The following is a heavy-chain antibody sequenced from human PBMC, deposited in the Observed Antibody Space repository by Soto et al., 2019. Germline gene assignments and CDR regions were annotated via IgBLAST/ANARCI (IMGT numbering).Heavy chain of an antibody. CDR1: GFTLSDHY. CDR3: AKISTTSYFDF. V-gene: IGHV3-72*01. J-gene: IGHJ4*02. CDR2: IRKKANSYTT. D-gene: IGHD4-17*01. Sequence: GGSLRLSCAASGFTLSDHYMDWVRQVPGKGLEWVGRIRKKANSYTTEYAASVKGRFTISRDDSKNSMYLQMNSLKTEDTAVYFCAKISTTSYFDFWGQGTLVTVSS.